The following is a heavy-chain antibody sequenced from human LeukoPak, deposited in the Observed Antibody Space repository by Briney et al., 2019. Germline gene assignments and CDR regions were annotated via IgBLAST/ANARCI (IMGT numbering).Heavy chain of an antibody. CDR3: AKDIVAAGLFFDY. CDR1: GFTFSSYS. D-gene: IGHD1-26*01. Sequence: GGSLRLSCAASGFTFSSYSMNWVRQAPGKGLEWVSSISSSSSYIYYADSVKGRFTISRDNAKNSLYLQMNGLRAEDTAVYYCAKDIVAAGLFFDYWGQGALVTVSS. CDR2: ISSSSSYI. V-gene: IGHV3-21*04. J-gene: IGHJ4*02.